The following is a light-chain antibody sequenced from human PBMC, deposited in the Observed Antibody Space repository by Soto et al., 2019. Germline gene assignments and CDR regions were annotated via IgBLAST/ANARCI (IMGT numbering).Light chain of an antibody. CDR2: DAS. V-gene: IGKV3-11*01. Sequence: EIVLTQSPATLSLSPGERATLSCRASQSVSSYLAWYQQKPGQAPRLLIYDASNRATGIPARFSGSGSGTDFTLTIRSLEPEDFAVSYCQQRSNWPLTFGGGTKVEIK. CDR3: QQRSNWPLT. J-gene: IGKJ4*01. CDR1: QSVSSY.